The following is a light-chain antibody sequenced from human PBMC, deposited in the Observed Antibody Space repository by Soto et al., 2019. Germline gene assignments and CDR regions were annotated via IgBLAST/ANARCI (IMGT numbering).Light chain of an antibody. CDR1: QSFSSSY. CDR3: QPYNNWPLT. Sequence: VLTKSPGTLSLSQGERATLSCRASQSFSSSYLAWYQHKPGQTPRLLIYDTSTRATGVPARFSGSRSGPEFTLTINSLQSEDFAIYYCQPYNNWPLTFGGGTKVDIK. V-gene: IGKV3-15*01. CDR2: DTS. J-gene: IGKJ4*01.